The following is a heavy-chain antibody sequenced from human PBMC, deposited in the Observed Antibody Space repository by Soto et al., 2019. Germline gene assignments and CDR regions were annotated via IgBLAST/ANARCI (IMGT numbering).Heavy chain of an antibody. CDR2: INHSGST. V-gene: IGHV4-34*01. CDR1: GGSFSGYY. Sequence: SETLSLTCAVYGGSFSGYYWSWIRQPPGKGLEWIGEINHSGSTNYNPSLKSRVTISVDTSKNQFSLKLSSVTAADTAVYYCARGGILGYYFDYWGQGTLVTVSS. J-gene: IGHJ4*02. CDR3: ARGGILGYYFDY.